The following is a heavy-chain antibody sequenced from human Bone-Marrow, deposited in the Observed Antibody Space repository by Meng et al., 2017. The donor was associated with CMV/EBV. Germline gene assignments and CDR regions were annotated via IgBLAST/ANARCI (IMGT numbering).Heavy chain of an antibody. J-gene: IGHJ4*02. CDR3: ARVRYGYVFDY. D-gene: IGHD5-18*01. CDR1: GFIFSNYW. V-gene: IGHV3-74*01. CDR2: INTGGSDT. Sequence: SCAASGFIFSNYWMDWVRQIPGKGPVWVSRINTGGSDTNYADSVKGRFTISRDNAKNTLYLQMNSLRAEDTAVYYCARVRYGYVFDYWGQGTLVTVSS.